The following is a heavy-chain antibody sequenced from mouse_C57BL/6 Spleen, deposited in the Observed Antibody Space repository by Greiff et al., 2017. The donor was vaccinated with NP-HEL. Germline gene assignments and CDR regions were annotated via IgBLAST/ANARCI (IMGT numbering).Heavy chain of an antibody. CDR2: IDPSDSYT. CDR3: ARTLTTVFNY. D-gene: IGHD1-1*01. CDR1: GYTFTSYW. V-gene: IGHV1-69*01. Sequence: VQLQQPGAELVMPGASVKLSCKASGYTFTSYWMHWVKQRPGQGLEWIGEIDPSDSYTNYNQKFKGKSTLTVDKSSSTAYMQLSSLTSEDSAVYYCARTLTTVFNYWGQGTTLTVSS. J-gene: IGHJ2*01.